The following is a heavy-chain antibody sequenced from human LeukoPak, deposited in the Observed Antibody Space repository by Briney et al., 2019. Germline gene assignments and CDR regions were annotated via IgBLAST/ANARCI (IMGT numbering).Heavy chain of an antibody. CDR2: IYPSDSDT. Sequence: GESLKISCKGSGYSFTTYWIGWVRQMPGKGLEWMGIIYPSDSDTRYSPSFQGQVTISADKSISTAYLQWSSLKASDTAIYYCARRGREFKAATGLNWFDPWGQGTLVTVSS. CDR3: ARRGREFKAATGLNWFDP. V-gene: IGHV5-51*01. CDR1: GYSFTTYW. D-gene: IGHD6-25*01. J-gene: IGHJ5*02.